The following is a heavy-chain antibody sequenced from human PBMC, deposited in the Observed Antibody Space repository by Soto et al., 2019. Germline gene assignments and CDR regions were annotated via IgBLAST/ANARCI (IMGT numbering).Heavy chain of an antibody. Sequence: QVQLQESGPGLVKTSQTLSLTCTVSGGSTGSGGYYWSWIRQHPGKGLEWIGYIYYTGSTYYSPSLKRRVSISVDTSKNPFSPKLDSVTAADTAVYYCARADYGDRGLAFDSWGQGTLVTVSS. CDR3: ARADYGDRGLAFDS. D-gene: IGHD4-17*01. V-gene: IGHV4-31*03. CDR2: IYYTGST. CDR1: GGSTGSGGYY. J-gene: IGHJ4*02.